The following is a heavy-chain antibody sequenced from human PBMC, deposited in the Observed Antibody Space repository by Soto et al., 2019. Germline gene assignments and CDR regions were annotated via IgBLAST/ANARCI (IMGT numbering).Heavy chain of an antibody. Sequence: QVQLQESGPGLVKPSETLSLTCTVSGDSINGYYWTWIRQPAGKGLELIGRIYTSGTTSYSPSLKSRGTRSLDTSKNLFSLRRTSFASADTPVYYCARETVVLSAPGVDWGRGTLVSVAS. CDR2: IYTSGTT. J-gene: IGHJ4*02. V-gene: IGHV4-4*07. D-gene: IGHD2-2*01. CDR3: ARETVVLSAPGVD. CDR1: GDSINGYY.